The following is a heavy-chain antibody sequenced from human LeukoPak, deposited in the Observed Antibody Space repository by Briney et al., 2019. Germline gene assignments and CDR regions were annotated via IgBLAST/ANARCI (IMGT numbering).Heavy chain of an antibody. J-gene: IGHJ4*02. D-gene: IGHD4-17*01. Sequence: SVKVSCKASGGTFSSYAISWVRQAPGQGLEWMGGIIPIFGTANYAQKFQGRVTITADESTSTAYMELCSLRSEDTAVYYCARISGITNPDYEDWGQGTLVTVSS. CDR2: IIPIFGTA. CDR1: GGTFSSYA. V-gene: IGHV1-69*13. CDR3: ARISGITNPDYED.